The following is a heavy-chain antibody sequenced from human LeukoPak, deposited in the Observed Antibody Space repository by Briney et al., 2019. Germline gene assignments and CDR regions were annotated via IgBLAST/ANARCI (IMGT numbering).Heavy chain of an antibody. CDR2: ISYTGST. Sequence: PSETLSLTCTVSGGSLSSGNYYWSWIRQYPGKGLEWIGFISYTGSTHYNPSLKSRVTISQDTSQNQFSLRLSSVTAADTAVYYCARAYPSSSTDWGQGILVTVSS. CDR3: ARAYPSSSTD. D-gene: IGHD2-2*01. CDR1: GGSLSSGNYY. J-gene: IGHJ4*02. V-gene: IGHV4-31*03.